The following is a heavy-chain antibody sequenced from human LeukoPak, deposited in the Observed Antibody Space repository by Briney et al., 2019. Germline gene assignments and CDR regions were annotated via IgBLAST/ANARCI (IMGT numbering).Heavy chain of an antibody. V-gene: IGHV2-70*11. CDR3: ARIRYGDYEARFFDY. D-gene: IGHD4-17*01. CDR2: IDWDDDK. Sequence: CGPALVKPTQTLTLTCTFSGFSLSTSGMCVSWIRQPPGKALEWLARIDWDDDKYYSTSLKTRLTISKDTSKNQVVLTMTNMDLVDTATYYCARIRYGDYEARFFDYWGQGTLVTVSS. J-gene: IGHJ4*02. CDR1: GFSLSTSGMC.